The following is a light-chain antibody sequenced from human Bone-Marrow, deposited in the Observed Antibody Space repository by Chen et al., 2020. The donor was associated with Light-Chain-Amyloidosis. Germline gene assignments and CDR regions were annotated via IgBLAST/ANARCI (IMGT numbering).Light chain of an antibody. V-gene: IGLV2-14*01. J-gene: IGLJ1*01. Sequence: QSALTQPASVSGSPGQSITISCTGTSSDVGGDNHVSWYQQHPDQAPKLMIYEVTNRPSWVPDRFCGSKSDNTASRTISGLQTEDEADYFCSSYTITNTLGFGSGTRVTVL. CDR2: EVT. CDR1: SSDVGGDNH. CDR3: SSYTITNTLG.